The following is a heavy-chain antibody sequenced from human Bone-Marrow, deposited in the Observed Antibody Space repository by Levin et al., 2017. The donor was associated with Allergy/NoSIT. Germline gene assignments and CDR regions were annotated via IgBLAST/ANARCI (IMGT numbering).Heavy chain of an antibody. CDR2: IGGSGDAT. Sequence: GESLKISCAASGFTFSTFAMSWVRQARGKGLEWVAGIGGSGDATSHADSVKGRFIISRDNSKNMLYLQMNSLKDEDTAVYYCAKKDWGETTGPPLLNNWGQGTLVIVSS. J-gene: IGHJ4*02. CDR3: AKKDWGETTGPPLLNN. D-gene: IGHD3/OR15-3a*01. V-gene: IGHV3-23*01. CDR1: GFTFSTFA.